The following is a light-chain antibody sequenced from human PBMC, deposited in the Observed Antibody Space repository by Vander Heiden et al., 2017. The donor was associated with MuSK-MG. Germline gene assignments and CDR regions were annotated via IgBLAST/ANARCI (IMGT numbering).Light chain of an antibody. CDR2: SDD. CDR1: SSSIGSNP. V-gene: IGLV1-44*01. J-gene: IGLJ2*01. CDR3: ATWDDSLNGVI. Sequence: QSVLTQPPSASGTPGQRVTISCSGSSSSIGSNPVNWYRQLPGTAPKLLIYSDDQRPSGVPDRFSASKSGTSASLAISGLQSEDEADYSCATWDDSLNGVIFGGGTKVTVL.